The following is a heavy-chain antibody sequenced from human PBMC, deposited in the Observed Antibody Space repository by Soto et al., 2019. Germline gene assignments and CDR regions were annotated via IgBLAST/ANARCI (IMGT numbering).Heavy chain of an antibody. CDR3: AKDEMAANDY. CDR1: RFTFKSYA. CDR2: ISGTXRST. D-gene: IGHD6-19*01. J-gene: IGHJ4*02. Sequence: PXXSLRLSCTASRFTFKSYAMSWVRQAPGEGLERVSXISGTXRSTHYADSVXXRFTIYRXXYKNKLYLKMNSLRAEDTAVYYCAKDEMAANDYWGQETLATASS. V-gene: IGHV3-23*01.